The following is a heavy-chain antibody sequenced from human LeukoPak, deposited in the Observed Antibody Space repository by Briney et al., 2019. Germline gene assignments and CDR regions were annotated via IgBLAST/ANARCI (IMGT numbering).Heavy chain of an antibody. D-gene: IGHD1-1*01. J-gene: IGHJ6*02. CDR1: GGSISSGDYY. V-gene: IGHV4-30-4*01. CDR3: AREGTPPSKPNMDV. Sequence: SETLSLTCTVSGGSISSGDYYWSWIRQPPGKGLEWIGYIYYSGSTYYTPSLKSRVTISVDTSKNQFSLKLSSVTAADTAVYYCAREGTPPSKPNMDVWGQGTTVTVSS. CDR2: IYYSGST.